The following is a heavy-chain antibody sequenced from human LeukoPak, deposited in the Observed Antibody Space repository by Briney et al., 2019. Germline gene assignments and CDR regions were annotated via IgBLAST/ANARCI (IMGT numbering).Heavy chain of an antibody. CDR1: GGSITSSSFY. J-gene: IGHJ5*02. CDR3: ARDGGIVATIYYNWFDP. D-gene: IGHD5-12*01. V-gene: IGHV4-39*02. CDR2: IYFSGNT. Sequence: SETLSLTCTVSGGSITSSSFYWGWVRQPPGKGLEWIGSIYFSGNTYYNPSLKSRLTISVDTSKNQFSLNLSSVTAADTTVYYCARDGGIVATIYYNWFDPWGQGTLVTVSS.